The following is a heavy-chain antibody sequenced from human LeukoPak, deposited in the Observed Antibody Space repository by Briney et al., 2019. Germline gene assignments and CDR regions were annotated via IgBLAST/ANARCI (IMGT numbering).Heavy chain of an antibody. V-gene: IGHV3-11*01. J-gene: IGHJ4*02. Sequence: PGGSLRLSCAASGFTFSDYYMSCTRQAPGKGLEWVSYISSSGSTIYYADSVKGRFTISRDNAKNSLYLQMNSLRAEDTAVYYCARGRDGDYGIDYFDYWGQGTLVTVSS. D-gene: IGHD4-17*01. CDR2: ISSSGSTI. CDR1: GFTFSDYY. CDR3: ARGRDGDYGIDYFDY.